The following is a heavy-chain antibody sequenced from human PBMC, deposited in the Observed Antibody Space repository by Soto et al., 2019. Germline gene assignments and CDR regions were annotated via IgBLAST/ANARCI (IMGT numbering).Heavy chain of an antibody. D-gene: IGHD6-13*01. V-gene: IGHV3-11*05. CDR3: AREVAAAATPYFDY. Sequence: QVPLVESGGGLVKPGGSLRLSCAASGFTFSDYYMSWIRQAPGKGLEWVSYISSSSSYTNYADSVKGRFTISRDNAKNSLYLQMNSLRAEDTAVYYCAREVAAAATPYFDYWGQGTLVTVSS. CDR1: GFTFSDYY. J-gene: IGHJ4*02. CDR2: ISSSSSYT.